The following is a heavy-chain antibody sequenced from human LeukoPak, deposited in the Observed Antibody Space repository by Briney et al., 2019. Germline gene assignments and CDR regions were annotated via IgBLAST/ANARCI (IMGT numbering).Heavy chain of an antibody. CDR1: GGSISSGGYY. D-gene: IGHD3-10*01. Sequence: SQTLSLTCTVSGGSISSGGYYWSWIRQHPGKGLGWIGYIYYSGSTYHNPSLKSRVTISVDTSKNQFSLKLSSVTAADTAVYYCVRYSYYYASGSQFDYWGQGTLVTVSS. CDR3: VRYSYYYASGSQFDY. J-gene: IGHJ4*02. V-gene: IGHV4-31*03. CDR2: IYYSGST.